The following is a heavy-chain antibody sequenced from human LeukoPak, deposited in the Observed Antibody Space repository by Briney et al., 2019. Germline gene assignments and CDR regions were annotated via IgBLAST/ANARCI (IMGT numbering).Heavy chain of an antibody. J-gene: IGHJ4*02. CDR3: AKDRRYCSGGSCHYFDY. D-gene: IGHD2-15*01. V-gene: IGHV3-30*18. CDR1: GFTFSSYG. CDR2: ISYDGSNK. Sequence: PGGSLRLSCAASGFTFSSYGMHWVRQAPGKGLEWVAVISYDGSNKYYADSVKGRFTISRDNSKNTLYLQMNSLRAEDTAVYYCAKDRRYCSGGSCHYFDYWGQGTLVTVSS.